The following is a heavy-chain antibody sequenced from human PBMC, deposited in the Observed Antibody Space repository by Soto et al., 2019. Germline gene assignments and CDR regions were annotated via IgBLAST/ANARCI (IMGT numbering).Heavy chain of an antibody. Sequence: ASVKVSCKASADTFSSSAFSWVRQAPGQGLEWMGGIIPFFHAANYAQRFQGRVTITADESTSTVYMELSSLRSEDTALYYCARDLISNYYYYGMDVWGQGTTVTVSS. CDR2: IIPFFHAA. CDR3: ARDLISNYYYYGMDV. V-gene: IGHV1-69*13. J-gene: IGHJ6*02. CDR1: ADTFSSSA.